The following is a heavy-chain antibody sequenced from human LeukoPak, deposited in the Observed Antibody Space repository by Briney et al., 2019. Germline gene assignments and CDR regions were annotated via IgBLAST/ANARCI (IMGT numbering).Heavy chain of an antibody. CDR1: GFTFSSYG. CDR3: AKDTMSTYSVRWELPSAFDY. D-gene: IGHD1-26*01. CDR2: ISYDGSNK. J-gene: IGHJ4*02. Sequence: GGSLRLSCAASGFTFSSYGMHWVRQAPGKGLEWVAVISYDGSNKYYADSVKGRFTISRDNSKNTLYLQMNSLRAEDTAVYYCAKDTMSTYSVRWELPSAFDYWGQGTLVTVSS. V-gene: IGHV3-30*18.